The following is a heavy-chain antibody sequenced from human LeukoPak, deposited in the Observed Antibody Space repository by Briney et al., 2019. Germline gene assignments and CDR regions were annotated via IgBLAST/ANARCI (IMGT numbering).Heavy chain of an antibody. J-gene: IGHJ4*02. CDR2: INPSGGST. CDR3: ARDHSGGNYFDY. V-gene: IGHV1-46*01. Sequence: ASVKVSCKASGYTFTSYYMHWVRRAPGQGLEWMGIINPSGGSTSYAQKFQGRVTMTRDTSTSTVYMELSSLRSEDTAVYYCARDHSGGNYFDYWGQGTLVTVSS. CDR1: GYTFTSYY.